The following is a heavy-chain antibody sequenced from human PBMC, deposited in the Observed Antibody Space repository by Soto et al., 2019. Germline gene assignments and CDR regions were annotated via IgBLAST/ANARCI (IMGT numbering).Heavy chain of an antibody. CDR1: GFTFSSYW. Sequence: EVQLVESGGGLVQPGGSLRLSCAASGFTFSSYWMSWVRQAPGKGLEWVANIKEDGSEKYYVDSVKGRFTISRDNAKSSLYLQMNSLRAEDTAVYYCATVGSGWYKGRYYYMDVWGKGTTVTVSS. CDR2: IKEDGSEK. CDR3: ATVGSGWYKGRYYYMDV. V-gene: IGHV3-7*01. J-gene: IGHJ6*03. D-gene: IGHD6-13*01.